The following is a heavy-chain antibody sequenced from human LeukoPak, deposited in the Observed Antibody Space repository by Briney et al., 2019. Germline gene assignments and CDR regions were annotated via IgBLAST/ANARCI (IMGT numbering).Heavy chain of an antibody. J-gene: IGHJ4*02. CDR1: GGSISSYY. V-gene: IGHV4-59*01. CDR3: ARTQGFYDSSGYYHGFDY. CDR2: IYYSGST. Sequence: PSETLSLTCTVSGGSISSYYWSWIRQPPGKGLEWIGYIYYSGSTNYNPSLKSRVTISVDTSKNQFSLKLSSVTAADTAVYYCARTQGFYDSSGYYHGFDYWGQGTPVTVSS. D-gene: IGHD3-22*01.